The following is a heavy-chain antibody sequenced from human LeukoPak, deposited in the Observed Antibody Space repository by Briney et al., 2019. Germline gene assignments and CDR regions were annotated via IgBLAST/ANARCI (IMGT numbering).Heavy chain of an antibody. Sequence: ASVKVSCKASGYTFTVDYIHWVRQAPGQGLEWMGCINPNSGGTNYAQKFQGRVTMTRDTSVNTAYVELTSLESDDTAVYYCARFFPYSDSSGGAYWGQGTLVTVSS. CDR2: INPNSGGT. V-gene: IGHV1-2*02. D-gene: IGHD6-13*01. J-gene: IGHJ4*02. CDR3: ARFFPYSDSSGGAY. CDR1: GYTFTVDY.